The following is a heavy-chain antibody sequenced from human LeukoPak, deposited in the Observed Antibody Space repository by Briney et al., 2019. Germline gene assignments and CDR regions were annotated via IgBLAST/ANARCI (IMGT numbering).Heavy chain of an antibody. D-gene: IGHD3-3*01. V-gene: IGHV3-23*01. J-gene: IGHJ4*01. Sequence: PGGSLRLSCAVSRFSFSSYAMSWVRQAPGKGLEWVATIGGSGTSTYYADSVKGRFTISRDNSKNTLFLQMNSLRAEDTAVYYCARGYDKPDYWGQGTLVTVSS. CDR1: RFSFSSYA. CDR3: ARGYDKPDY. CDR2: IGGSGTST.